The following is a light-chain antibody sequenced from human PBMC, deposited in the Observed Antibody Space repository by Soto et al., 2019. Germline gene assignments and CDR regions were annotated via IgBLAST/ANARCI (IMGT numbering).Light chain of an antibody. J-gene: IGLJ1*01. CDR3: SAYTVSRTYV. CDR1: SSDVGGYNY. CDR2: EVS. Sequence: QSALTQPASVSGSPGQSITISCTGTSSDVGGYNYVSWYQQHPGKAPKLMIYEVSNRPSGISYRFSGSKSGNTASLTISGLQGEDEADYYCSAYTVSRTYVFGTGTKLTVL. V-gene: IGLV2-14*01.